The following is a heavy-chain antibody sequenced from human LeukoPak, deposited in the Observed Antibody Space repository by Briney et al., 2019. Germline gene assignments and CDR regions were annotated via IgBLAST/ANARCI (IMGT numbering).Heavy chain of an antibody. Sequence: SQTLSLTCAISGDYVSSNNAAWNWIRQSPSRGLEWLGMTFYRSKWYSDYAVSVKSRITINSDTSKNQFSLHLNSVTPEDTAVYYCARDLRLSNSLPLDSWGQGTLVSVSS. D-gene: IGHD4-11*01. V-gene: IGHV6-1*01. CDR2: TFYRSKWYS. CDR3: ARDLRLSNSLPLDS. CDR1: GDYVSSNNAA. J-gene: IGHJ4*02.